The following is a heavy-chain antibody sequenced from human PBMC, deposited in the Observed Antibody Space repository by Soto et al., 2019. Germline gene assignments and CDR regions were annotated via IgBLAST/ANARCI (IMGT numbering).Heavy chain of an antibody. CDR2: LSGSGDYS. CDR1: ESPFSDYA. CDR3: TQARQCRGGTCNVPFGL. V-gene: IGHV3-23*01. Sequence: SGGSLRLSCVDSESPFSDYAMSWVRQTQGKGLEWVSSLSGSGDYSFYADSVKGRFSISRDNSKNTLYLQMDSLRDDDTAIYYCTQARQCRGGTCNVPFGLCGQGTKVSV. D-gene: IGHD1-7*01. J-gene: IGHJ3*01.